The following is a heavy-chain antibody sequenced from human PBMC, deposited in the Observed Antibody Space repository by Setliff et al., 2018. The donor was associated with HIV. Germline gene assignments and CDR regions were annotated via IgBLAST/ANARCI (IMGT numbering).Heavy chain of an antibody. CDR1: GGSIRSYY. V-gene: IGHV4-59*01. J-gene: IGHJ4*02. CDR3: ARGGGPDTNFDS. CDR2: IYYTGST. Sequence: SETLSLTCIVSGGSIRSYYWSWIRQPPGKGLEWIGYIYYTGSTNYNPSLKSRLTISVDTSKNQFSLKLRSVTAADTAVYYCARGGGPDTNFDSWGRGTLVTVSS.